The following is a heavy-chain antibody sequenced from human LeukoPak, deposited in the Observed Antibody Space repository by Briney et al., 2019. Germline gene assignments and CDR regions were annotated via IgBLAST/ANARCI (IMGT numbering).Heavy chain of an antibody. V-gene: IGHV3-48*03. D-gene: IGHD1-26*01. CDR1: GFTFSSYE. CDR2: IGSSGGAI. CDR3: ATKRGSYSYYYGMDV. J-gene: IGHJ6*02. Sequence: GSPRLSCATSGFTFSSYEMNWVRQAPGKGLEWVSYIGSSGGAIKYADSVKGRFNISRDNAKNSLFLQMNSLRAEDTAVYYCATKRGSYSYYYGMDVWGQGTTVTDSS.